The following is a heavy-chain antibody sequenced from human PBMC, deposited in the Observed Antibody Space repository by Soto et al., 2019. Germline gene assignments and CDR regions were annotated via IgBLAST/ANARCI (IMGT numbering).Heavy chain of an antibody. CDR1: GASMTTGGFS. J-gene: IGHJ4*01. Sequence: LSLTCAVSGASMTTGGFSWTWVRQPPGGGLEWIGHVYHRASTQYNPSLKGRVSISVDTSRSLFSLRLTSLTAADTAVYFCTRGSEATLSLLYFDTWGHGNPVPVSP. CDR2: VYHRAST. CDR3: TRGSEATLSLLYFDT. V-gene: IGHV4-30-2*01. D-gene: IGHD2-15*01.